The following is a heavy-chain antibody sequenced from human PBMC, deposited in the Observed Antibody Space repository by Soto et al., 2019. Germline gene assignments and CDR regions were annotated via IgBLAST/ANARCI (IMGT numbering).Heavy chain of an antibody. D-gene: IGHD1-26*01. Sequence: QVQLVESGGGVVQPGRSLRLSCAASGFTFSSYGMHWVRQAPGKGLEWVAVISYDGSNKYYADSVKGRFTISRDNSKNTLYMQMNSLRAEDTAVYYCAKARGWEGEVVDYWGQGTLVTVSS. CDR3: AKARGWEGEVVDY. CDR1: GFTFSSYG. V-gene: IGHV3-30*18. J-gene: IGHJ4*02. CDR2: ISYDGSNK.